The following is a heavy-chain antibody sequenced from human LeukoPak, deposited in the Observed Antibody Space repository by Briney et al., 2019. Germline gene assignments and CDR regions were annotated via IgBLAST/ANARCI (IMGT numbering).Heavy chain of an antibody. J-gene: IGHJ5*02. Sequence: GESLKISCKGSGYSFTSHWIGWVRQMPGKGLEWMGIIYPGDSYTRYSPSFQGQVTISADKSISTAYLQWSSLNPSDTTTYYCARLRRGEGYNWFDPWGQGTLVTVSS. CDR3: ARLRRGEGYNWFDP. CDR2: IYPGDSYT. V-gene: IGHV5-51*01. D-gene: IGHD5-12*01. CDR1: GYSFTSHW.